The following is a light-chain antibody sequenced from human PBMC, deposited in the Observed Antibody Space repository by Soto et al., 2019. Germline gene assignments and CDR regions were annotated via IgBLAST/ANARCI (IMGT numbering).Light chain of an antibody. Sequence: QSALTQPASVSGSPGQSITISCTGTSSDVGDYPYVSWYQQHPGKAPKVVIYDVNKRPSGASDRVSGSKSGNTASLTISGLQAEDEADYYCCSYTTTPTHVLFGGGTKLTVL. CDR3: CSYTTTPTHVL. CDR2: DVN. J-gene: IGLJ3*02. V-gene: IGLV2-14*03. CDR1: SSDVGDYPY.